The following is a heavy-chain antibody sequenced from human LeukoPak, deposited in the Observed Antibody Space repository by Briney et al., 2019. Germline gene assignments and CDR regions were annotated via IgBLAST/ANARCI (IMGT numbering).Heavy chain of an antibody. CDR1: GFTFSSYW. CDR2: IRYDGINK. D-gene: IGHD3-22*01. Sequence: GGSLRLSCAASGFTFSSYWMSWVRQAPGKGLEWVAFIRYDGINKYYADSVKGRFTVSRDNSKNTLYLQMNNLRAEDTAVYYCAKDFSVYFHDSRVLDYWGQGTLVTVSS. V-gene: IGHV3-30*02. J-gene: IGHJ4*02. CDR3: AKDFSVYFHDSRVLDY.